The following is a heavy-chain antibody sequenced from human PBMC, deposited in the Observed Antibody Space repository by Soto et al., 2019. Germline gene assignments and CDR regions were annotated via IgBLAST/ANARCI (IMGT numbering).Heavy chain of an antibody. CDR1: GGTFSSYA. Sequence: QVQLVQSGAEVKKPGSSVKVSCKASGGTFSSYAISWVRQAPGQGLEWMGGIIPIFGTANYAQKFQGRVTITADESTSTAYMELSSLRSEDSALYHCAKDLAPMSASWPADCWGQGTLVTVSS. D-gene: IGHD2-2*01. CDR3: AKDLAPMSASWPADC. CDR2: IIPIFGTA. V-gene: IGHV1-69*01. J-gene: IGHJ4*02.